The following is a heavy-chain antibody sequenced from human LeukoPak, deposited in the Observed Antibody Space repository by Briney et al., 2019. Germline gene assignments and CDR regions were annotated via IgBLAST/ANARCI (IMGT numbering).Heavy chain of an antibody. J-gene: IGHJ4*02. Sequence: GGSLRLSCTASGFTFTSYWIGWVRQMPGKGLEWMGIIYPGDSDTRYSPSFQGQVTISADKSISTAYLQWSSLKASDTAMYYCARHVGGEMATPHPFDYWGQGTLVTVSS. V-gene: IGHV5-51*01. CDR1: GFTFTSYW. D-gene: IGHD5-24*01. CDR3: ARHVGGEMATPHPFDY. CDR2: IYPGDSDT.